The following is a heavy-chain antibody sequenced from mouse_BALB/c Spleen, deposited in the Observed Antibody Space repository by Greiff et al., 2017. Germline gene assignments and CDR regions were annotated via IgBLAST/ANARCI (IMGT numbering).Heavy chain of an antibody. CDR2: ISSGGSYT. CDR1: GFTFSSYT. CDR3: TREGNWHFDY. D-gene: IGHD4-1*01. J-gene: IGHJ2*01. Sequence: EVKLVESGGGLVKPGGSLKLSCAASGFTFSSYTMSWVRQTPEKRLEWVATISSGGSYTYYPDSVKGRFTISRDNAKNTLYLQMSSLKSEDTAMYYCTREGNWHFDYWGQGTTLTVSS. V-gene: IGHV5-6-4*01.